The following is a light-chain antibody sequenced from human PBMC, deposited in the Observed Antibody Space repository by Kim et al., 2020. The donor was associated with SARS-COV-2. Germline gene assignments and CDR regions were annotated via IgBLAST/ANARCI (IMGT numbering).Light chain of an antibody. Sequence: DIQMTQSPSSLSASVGDRVTITCRASQGISNHLAWYQQKPGKAPKLLIYAASALHSGVPSRFSGSASGTDFTLSISSLQPDDVATYYSRKYHTAPYTFGQGTKLEI. J-gene: IGKJ2*01. CDR1: QGISNH. CDR3: RKYHTAPYT. V-gene: IGKV1-27*01. CDR2: AAS.